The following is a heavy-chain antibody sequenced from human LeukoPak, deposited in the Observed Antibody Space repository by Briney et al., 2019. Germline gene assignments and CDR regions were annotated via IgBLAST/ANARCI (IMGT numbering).Heavy chain of an antibody. CDR3: ARERDYVWGSYRPNWFDP. V-gene: IGHV3-20*01. Sequence: PGGSLRLSCAASGFTFDDYGMSWVRQAPGKGLEWVSGINWNGGSTGYADSVKGRFTISRDNAKNSLYLQMNSLRAEDTALYHCARERDYVWGSYRPNWFDPWGQGTLVTVSS. CDR1: GFTFDDYG. D-gene: IGHD3-16*02. CDR2: INWNGGST. J-gene: IGHJ5*02.